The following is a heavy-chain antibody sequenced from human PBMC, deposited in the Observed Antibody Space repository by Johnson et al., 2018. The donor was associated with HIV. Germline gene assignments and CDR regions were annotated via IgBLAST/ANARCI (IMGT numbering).Heavy chain of an antibody. V-gene: IGHV3-30-3*01. CDR1: GFTFSNVW. Sequence: QVQLVESGGGLVKPGGSLRLSCAASGFTFSNVWMSWVRQAPGKGLEWVAVISYDGCNEYYADSVKGRFTISRDNSKNTLYLQMNSLRAEDTAVYYCARGIAVSNWVDIWGQGTMVTVSS. J-gene: IGHJ3*02. D-gene: IGHD6-19*01. CDR2: ISYDGCNE. CDR3: ARGIAVSNWVDI.